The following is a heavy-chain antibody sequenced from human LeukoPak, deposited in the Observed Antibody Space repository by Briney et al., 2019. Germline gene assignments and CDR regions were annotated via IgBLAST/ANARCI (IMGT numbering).Heavy chain of an antibody. CDR1: GFTFGSYG. V-gene: IGHV3-23*01. J-gene: IGHJ1*01. CDR2: ITPNADRT. Sequence: GGSLRLSCAASGFTFGSYGMSWARQAPGKGLEWVSFITPNADRTSYADFVEGRFTISRDNPRNQLYLQMNSLRDEDPALYYCAIMHGYYDGSGYWVQWGQGTLVTVSS. D-gene: IGHD3-22*01. CDR3: AIMHGYYDGSGYWVQ.